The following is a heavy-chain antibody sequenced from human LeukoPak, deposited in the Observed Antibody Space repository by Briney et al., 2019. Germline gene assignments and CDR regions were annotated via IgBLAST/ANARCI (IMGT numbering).Heavy chain of an antibody. CDR3: ASIAVANQKSDY. CDR1: GYTFTGYY. V-gene: IGHV1-2*02. CDR2: INPNSGGT. Sequence: ASVKVSCEASGYTFTGYYMHWVRQAPGQGLEWMGWINPNSGGTNYAQKFQGRVTMTRDTSISTAYMELSRLRSDDTAVYYCASIAVANQKSDYWGQGTLVTVSS. D-gene: IGHD6-19*01. J-gene: IGHJ4*02.